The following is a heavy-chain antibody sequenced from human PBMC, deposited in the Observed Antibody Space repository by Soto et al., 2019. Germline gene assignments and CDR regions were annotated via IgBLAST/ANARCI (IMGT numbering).Heavy chain of an antibody. J-gene: IGHJ6*02. D-gene: IGHD3-22*01. Sequence: QLQLQESGPGLVKPSETLSLTCTVSGGSISSSSYYWGWIRQPPGKGLEWIGSIYYSGSTYYNPSLKRQVTISVDTSTNQFSLKLSSVTAADTAVYYCARRLYYDSSGFEGGGMDVWGQGTTVTVSS. CDR1: GGSISSSSYY. V-gene: IGHV4-39*01. CDR3: ARRLYYDSSGFEGGGMDV. CDR2: IYYSGST.